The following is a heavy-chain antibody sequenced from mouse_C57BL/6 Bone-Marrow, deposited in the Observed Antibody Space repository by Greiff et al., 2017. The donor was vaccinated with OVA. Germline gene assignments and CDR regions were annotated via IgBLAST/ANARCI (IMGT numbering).Heavy chain of an antibody. V-gene: IGHV5-4*03. CDR1: GFTFSSYA. CDR2: ISDGGSYT. CDR3: AGGGPTAVPTSYFDI. D-gene: IGHD5-1*01. J-gene: IGHJ1*03. Sequence: EVKLVESGGGLVKPGGSLKLSCAASGFTFSSYAMSWVRQTPEKRLGWVATISDGGSYTYYPDNVKGRFTISRNNAKNNLYLQSSHLKSEDTAMYDYAGGGPTAVPTSYFDIWGTGNTVTVSS.